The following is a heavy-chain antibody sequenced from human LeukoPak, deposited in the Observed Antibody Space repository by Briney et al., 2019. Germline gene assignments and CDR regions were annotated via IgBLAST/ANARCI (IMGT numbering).Heavy chain of an antibody. CDR1: VFTFSSYA. J-gene: IGHJ4*02. D-gene: IGHD4-17*01. V-gene: IGHV3-30*01. Sequence: GRSLRLSCAASVFTFSSYAMHWVRQAPGKGLEWGAVISYDGSNKYYADSVKGRVTISRDNSKNTLYLQLNSLRAEDTAVYNCARADYDGYFFDYWGQGTLVTVSS. CDR2: ISYDGSNK. CDR3: ARADYDGYFFDY.